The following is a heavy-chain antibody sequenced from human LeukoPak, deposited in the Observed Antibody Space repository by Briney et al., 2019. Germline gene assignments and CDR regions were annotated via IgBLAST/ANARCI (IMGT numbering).Heavy chain of an antibody. CDR1: GGSIIISSHY. CDR3: ARTIFGVVPLDY. V-gene: IGHV4-39*01. CDR2: IYYSGST. D-gene: IGHD3-3*01. Sequence: PSETLSLTCTVSGGSIIISSHYWGWIRQPPGKGLEWIGSIYYSGSTYHNPSLKSRVTISVDTSKNQFSLKLSSVTAADTAVYYCARTIFGVVPLDYWGQGTLVTVSS. J-gene: IGHJ4*02.